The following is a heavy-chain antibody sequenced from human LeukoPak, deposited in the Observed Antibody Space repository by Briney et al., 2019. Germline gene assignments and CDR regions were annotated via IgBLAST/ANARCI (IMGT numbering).Heavy chain of an antibody. Sequence: GGSLRLSCAASGFIFSSYAMNWARQAPGKGLEWVSAISRSGGSTYYADSVKGRFTISRDNSKNTLYLQMNSLRAEDTAVYYRAKGSVETSSTWMRHLDYWGQGTLVTVSS. D-gene: IGHD2/OR15-2a*01. CDR2: ISRSGGST. CDR1: GFIFSSYA. J-gene: IGHJ4*02. V-gene: IGHV3-23*01. CDR3: AKGSVETSSTWMRHLDY.